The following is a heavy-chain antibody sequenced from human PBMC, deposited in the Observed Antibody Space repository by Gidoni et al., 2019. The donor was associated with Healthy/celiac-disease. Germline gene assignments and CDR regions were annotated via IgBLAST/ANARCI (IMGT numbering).Heavy chain of an antibody. V-gene: IGHV3-30*18. J-gene: IGHJ4*02. CDR1: GFTFSSYG. CDR3: AKVWHSSGWFFDY. D-gene: IGHD6-19*01. Sequence: QVQLVESGGGVVKHGRSLRLSCAASGFTFSSYGMHGVRQAPGKGLEWVAVISYDGSNKYYADSVKGRFTISRDNSKNTLYLQMNSLRAEDTAVYYCAKVWHSSGWFFDYWGQGTLVTVSS. CDR2: ISYDGSNK.